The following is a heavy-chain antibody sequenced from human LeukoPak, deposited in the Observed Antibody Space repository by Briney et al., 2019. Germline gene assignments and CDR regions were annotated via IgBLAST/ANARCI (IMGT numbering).Heavy chain of an antibody. D-gene: IGHD6-19*01. CDR1: GFTFSSYS. V-gene: IGHV3-21*01. CDR3: ARSIAVTLPDY. CDR2: ISSSSSYI. Sequence: PGGSLRLSCAASGFTFSSYSMNWVRQAPGKGLEWVSSISSSSSYIYYADSVKGRFTISRDNAKSSLYLQMNSLRAEDTAVYYCARSIAVTLPDYWGQGTLVTVSS. J-gene: IGHJ4*02.